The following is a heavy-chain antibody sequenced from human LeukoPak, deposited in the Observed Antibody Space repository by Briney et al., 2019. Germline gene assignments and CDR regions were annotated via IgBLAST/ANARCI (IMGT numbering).Heavy chain of an antibody. Sequence: PSETLSLTCTVSGGSISSSSYYWGWIRQPPGKGLEWIGSIYYSGSTYYNPSLKSRVTISVDTSKNQFSLKLSSVTAADTAVYYCARTSLIGSGYFDWLWSFDYWGQGTLVTVSS. J-gene: IGHJ4*02. D-gene: IGHD3-9*01. CDR2: IYYSGST. V-gene: IGHV4-39*07. CDR3: ARTSLIGSGYFDWLWSFDY. CDR1: GGSISSSSYY.